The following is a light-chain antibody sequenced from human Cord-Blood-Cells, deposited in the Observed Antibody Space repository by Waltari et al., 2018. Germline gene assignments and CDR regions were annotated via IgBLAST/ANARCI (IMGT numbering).Light chain of an antibody. CDR1: QDISNY. CDR3: QQYDNLPLS. J-gene: IGKJ4*01. Sequence: DIQMTQSPSILSASVGDRVTITCQASQDISNYLNWYQQKPGKTPNLLNYDASNLETGVPSRFSGSGSGTDFTFTISSLQPEDIATYYCQQYDNLPLSFGGGTKVEIK. V-gene: IGKV1-33*01. CDR2: DAS.